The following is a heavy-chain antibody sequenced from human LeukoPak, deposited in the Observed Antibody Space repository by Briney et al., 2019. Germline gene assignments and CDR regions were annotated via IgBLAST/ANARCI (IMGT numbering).Heavy chain of an antibody. CDR1: GGSISSYY. J-gene: IGHJ5*02. CDR2: IYTSGST. CDR3: AKNSGSYYWSRGNWFDP. D-gene: IGHD1-26*01. Sequence: SETLSLTCTVSGGSISSYYWSWVRQPAGKGLEWIGRIYTSGSTNYNPSLKSRVTMSVDTSKNQFSLKLSSVTAADTAVCYCAKNSGSYYWSRGNWFDPWGQGTLVTVSS. V-gene: IGHV4-4*07.